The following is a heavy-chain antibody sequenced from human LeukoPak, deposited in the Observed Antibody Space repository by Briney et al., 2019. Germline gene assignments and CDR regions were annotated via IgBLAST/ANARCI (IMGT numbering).Heavy chain of an antibody. D-gene: IGHD2-15*01. Sequence: PGGSLRLSCAASGFTFSSYAMSWVRQAPGKGLEWVSAISGSGGSTYYAGSVKGRFTISRDNSKNTLYLQMNSLRVEDTAVYYCAHGSAQYYEYWGQGTLVTVSS. V-gene: IGHV3-23*01. J-gene: IGHJ1*01. CDR1: GFTFSSYA. CDR2: ISGSGGST. CDR3: AHGSAQYYEY.